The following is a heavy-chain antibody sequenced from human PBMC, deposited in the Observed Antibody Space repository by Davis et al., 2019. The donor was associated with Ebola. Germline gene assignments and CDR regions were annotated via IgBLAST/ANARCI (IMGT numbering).Heavy chain of an antibody. Sequence: SLNIPCPSSGFTFSGSAMHWVRQASGKGLEWVGRIISKANSYATAYAASVKGRFTISRDDSKNTAYLQMNSLKTEDTAVYYCTSSAVAGTYDYWGQGTLVTVSS. V-gene: IGHV3-73*01. J-gene: IGHJ4*02. D-gene: IGHD6-19*01. CDR3: TSSAVAGTYDY. CDR2: IISKANSYAT. CDR1: GFTFSGSA.